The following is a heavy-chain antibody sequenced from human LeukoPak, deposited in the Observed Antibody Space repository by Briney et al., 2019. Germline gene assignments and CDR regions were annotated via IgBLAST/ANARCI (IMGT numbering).Heavy chain of an antibody. V-gene: IGHV4-38-2*02. CDR1: GYSINSGYY. Sequence: PSETLSLTCTVSGYSINSGYYWGWIRQPPGKGLECIGSMYQSGSTYYNPSLKSRVTISVDTSKNQFSLKLSSVTAADTAVYYCARISAGYSSSRTVFNWFDPWGQGTLVTVSS. J-gene: IGHJ5*02. D-gene: IGHD6-13*01. CDR3: ARISAGYSSSRTVFNWFDP. CDR2: MYQSGST.